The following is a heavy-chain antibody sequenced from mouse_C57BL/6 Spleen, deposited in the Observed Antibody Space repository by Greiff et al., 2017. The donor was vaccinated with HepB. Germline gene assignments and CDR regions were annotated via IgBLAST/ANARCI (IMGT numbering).Heavy chain of an antibody. Sequence: QVQLKQPGAELVKPGASVKLSCKASGYTFTSYWMQWVKQRPGQGLEWIGEIDPSDSYTNYNQKFKGKATLTVDTSSSTAYMQLSSLTSEDSAVYYCARCDYDVYFDYWGQGTTLTVSS. D-gene: IGHD2-4*01. J-gene: IGHJ2*01. CDR3: ARCDYDVYFDY. CDR2: IDPSDSYT. CDR1: GYTFTSYW. V-gene: IGHV1-50*01.